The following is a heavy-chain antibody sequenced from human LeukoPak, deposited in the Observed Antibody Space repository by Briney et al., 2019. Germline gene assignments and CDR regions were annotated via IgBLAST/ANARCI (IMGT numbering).Heavy chain of an antibody. V-gene: IGHV3-30*02. Sequence: PGGSLRLSCAASGFTFSSYGMHWVRQAPGKGLEWVAFIRYDGSNKYYADSVKGRFTISRDNSKNTLYLQMNSLRAEDTAVYYSTTVHSDYWGQGTLVTVSS. J-gene: IGHJ4*02. D-gene: IGHD4-17*01. CDR1: GFTFSSYG. CDR3: TTVHSDY. CDR2: IRYDGSNK.